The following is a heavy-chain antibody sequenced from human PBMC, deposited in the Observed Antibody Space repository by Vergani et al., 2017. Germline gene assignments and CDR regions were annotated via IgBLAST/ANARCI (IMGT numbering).Heavy chain of an antibody. CDR3: ARGSHDKRNGQQSTNYYYSMDV. V-gene: IGHV4-34*01. D-gene: IGHD6-13*01. CDR1: GGSFSGYY. Sequence: QVQLQQWGAGLLKPSETLSLTCAVYGGSFSGYYWSWIRQPPGKGLEWIGEINHSGSTNYNPSLKSPVPISVDTSKNQFSLKLSSVTAADTAVYYCARGSHDKRNGQQSTNYYYSMDVWGKGP. CDR2: INHSGST. J-gene: IGHJ6*03.